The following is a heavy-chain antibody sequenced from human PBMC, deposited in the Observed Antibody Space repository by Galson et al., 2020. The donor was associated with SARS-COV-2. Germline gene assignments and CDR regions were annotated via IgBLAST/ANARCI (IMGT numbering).Heavy chain of an antibody. J-gene: IGHJ6*03. CDR1: TFPFSSYG. CDR3: ATAIDVFDYYCMDV. Sequence: GESLRLSCAASTFPFSSYGMHCVRQAPGNGLEWVAVISNDGSHTSHANSVKGRVTISRDNPKNTLYLQMNRLRAEDTAVYYCATAIDVFDYYCMDVWGNGTTVAISS. V-gene: IGHV3-30*03. CDR2: ISNDGSHT. D-gene: IGHD3-10*02.